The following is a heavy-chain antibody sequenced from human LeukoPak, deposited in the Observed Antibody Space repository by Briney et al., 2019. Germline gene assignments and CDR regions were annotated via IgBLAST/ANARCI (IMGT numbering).Heavy chain of an antibody. CDR1: GYTFTSYY. CDR3: ARGYTYGDY. D-gene: IGHD5-18*01. CDR2: VNPSSGST. J-gene: IGHJ4*02. Sequence: GASVKVTCMASGYTFTSYYMHWVGQAPGQGLEWMGIVNPSSGSTSYAQNFQGRVTMTRDTSSSTVNMELSSLRSEDTAVYYCARGYTYGDYWGQGTLVTVSS. V-gene: IGHV1-46*01.